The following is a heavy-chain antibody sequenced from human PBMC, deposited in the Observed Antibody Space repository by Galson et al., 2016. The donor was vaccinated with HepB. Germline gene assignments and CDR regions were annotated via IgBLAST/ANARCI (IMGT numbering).Heavy chain of an antibody. CDR2: ISASGNTT. V-gene: IGHV3-48*03. D-gene: IGHD4-17*01. CDR3: ARRAETKYFYYSGMDV. J-gene: IGHJ6*02. Sequence: SLRLSCAPSGFTFSGYEMNWVRQAPGKGLEWLSYISASGNTTYYAASVRGRFTISRGSAKNSLFLQMDSLRAEDTAVYYCARRAETKYFYYSGMDVWGQGTTVTVSS. CDR1: GFTFSGYE.